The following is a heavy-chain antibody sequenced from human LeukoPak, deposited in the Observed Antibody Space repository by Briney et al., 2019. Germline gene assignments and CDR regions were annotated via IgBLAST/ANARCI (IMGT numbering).Heavy chain of an antibody. CDR1: VFTPRSYT. CDR2: ISSSGSST. Sequence: VGTLRPSPAASVFTPRSYTMSWVRHAPPKRLGWVSGISSSGSSTYYADSVKGRFTISRDNSKNTLYLQMNSLRAEDTAVYYCAKGRYQRQWLAYFDYWGQGTLVTVSS. D-gene: IGHD6-19*01. J-gene: IGHJ4*02. CDR3: AKGRYQRQWLAYFDY. V-gene: IGHV3-23*01.